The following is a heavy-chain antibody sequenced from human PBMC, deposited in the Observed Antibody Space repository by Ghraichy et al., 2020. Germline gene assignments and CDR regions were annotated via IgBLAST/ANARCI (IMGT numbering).Heavy chain of an antibody. CDR2: IWPGDSDT. CDR1: GFTFSGYW. D-gene: IGHD6-13*01. J-gene: IGHJ5*02. Sequence: GESLNISCKGSGFTFSGYWIGWVRQMPGKGLEWMGIIWPGDSDTRYSPSFQGQVTISVDKSINTAYLQWSSLKASDTAIYYCARRGTIAAARHWFDPWGQGTLVTVSS. CDR3: ARRGTIAAARHWFDP. V-gene: IGHV5-51*01.